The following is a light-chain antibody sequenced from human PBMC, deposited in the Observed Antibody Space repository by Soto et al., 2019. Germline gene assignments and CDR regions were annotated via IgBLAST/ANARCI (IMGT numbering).Light chain of an antibody. V-gene: IGKV3-11*01. CDR2: RAS. J-gene: IGKJ4*01. CDR3: QQCSNWPPT. Sequence: EVVLTQSPGTLSLSPGERATLSCRASQSVSRNLAWYQQKPGQAPRLLIYRASTRATGIPARFSGSGSGTDFSLSISSLQPEDFAVYYCQQCSNWPPTFGEGTKVDIK. CDR1: QSVSRN.